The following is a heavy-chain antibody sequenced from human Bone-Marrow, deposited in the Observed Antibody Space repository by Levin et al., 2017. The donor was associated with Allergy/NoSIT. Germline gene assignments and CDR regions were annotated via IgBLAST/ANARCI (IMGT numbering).Heavy chain of an antibody. J-gene: IGHJ4*02. CDR2: IYYSGRT. V-gene: IGHV4-59*01. Sequence: SETLSLTCTVSGGSISSYYWNWIRQPPGKGLEWIGYIYYSGRTYYNPSLKSRVTTSVDTSKNQFSLKLSSVTAADTAVYFCAGGHTALVTAYWGQGTLVTVSS. D-gene: IGHD5-18*01. CDR1: GGSISSYY. CDR3: AGGHTALVTAY.